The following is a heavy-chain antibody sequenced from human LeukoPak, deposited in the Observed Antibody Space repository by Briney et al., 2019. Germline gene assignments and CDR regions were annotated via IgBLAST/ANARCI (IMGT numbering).Heavy chain of an antibody. D-gene: IGHD3-10*01. CDR1: GYTFPSYS. CDR3: VRGGRGRDDYFDY. J-gene: IGHJ4*02. V-gene: IGHV3-21*05. Sequence: GGSLRLSCAAPGYTFPSYSLNWVRQSRGKGLQWISYVGTGGDDIYYADSVTGRFTISRDNAEKSVYLQMTSLRVEDTAVYYCVRGGRGRDDYFDYWGQGTQVTVSS. CDR2: VGTGGDDI.